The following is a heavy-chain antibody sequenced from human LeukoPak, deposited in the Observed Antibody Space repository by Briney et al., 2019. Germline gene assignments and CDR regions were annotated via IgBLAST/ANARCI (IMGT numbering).Heavy chain of an antibody. J-gene: IGHJ6*03. D-gene: IGHD6-6*01. CDR3: AGARLVYYYYYYMDV. Sequence: SETLSLTCTVSGGSFSRYYWSWIRQPPGKGLEWIGSVYYSGSTNYNPSLKSRVTISLDTSKNYFSLKLSSVTAADTAVYYCAGARLVYYYYYYMDVWGKGTTVTVSS. CDR2: VYYSGST. V-gene: IGHV4-59*12. CDR1: GGSFSRYY.